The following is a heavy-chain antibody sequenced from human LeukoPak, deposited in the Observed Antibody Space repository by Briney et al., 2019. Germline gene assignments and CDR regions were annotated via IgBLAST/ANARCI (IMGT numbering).Heavy chain of an antibody. CDR2: IYYSGST. CDR1: GYSISSSNY. J-gene: IGHJ3*02. V-gene: IGHV4-28*01. D-gene: IGHD4-17*01. Sequence: SDTLSLTCAVSGYSISSSNYWAWIRQPPGKGLAWIGHIYYSGSTYYNPSLKSRVTMSVDTSKNQFSLKLSSVTAVDTAVYYCARKATTGPTKAAFDIWGQGTMVTVSS. CDR3: ARKATTGPTKAAFDI.